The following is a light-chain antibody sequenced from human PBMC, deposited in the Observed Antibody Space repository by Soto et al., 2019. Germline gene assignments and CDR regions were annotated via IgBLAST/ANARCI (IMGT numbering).Light chain of an antibody. J-gene: IGKJ1*01. CDR1: QTISSW. V-gene: IGKV1-5*03. CDR2: KTS. CDR3: QYYNDYCWT. Sequence: DIQLTQSPSTLSASVGDRVTITCRASQTISSWLAWYQQKPGKAPNLLIYKTSNLESGVPSRFSCSRSGTEFTLTISSLQPDDFATYYCQYYNDYCWTFGQGTKVEIK.